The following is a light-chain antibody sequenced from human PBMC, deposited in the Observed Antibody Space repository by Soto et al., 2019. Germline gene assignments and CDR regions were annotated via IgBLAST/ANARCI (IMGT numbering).Light chain of an antibody. CDR2: GAS. Sequence: EIVLTQSPGTLSLSPGERATLSCRASQSVSTSYLAWYQQKPGQAPRLLIYGASSRATGIPDRFSGSGSGADFTLTISRLEPEDFEVYYCQQDGSVPLTFGGGTKVEIK. V-gene: IGKV3-20*01. CDR3: QQDGSVPLT. CDR1: QSVSTSY. J-gene: IGKJ4*01.